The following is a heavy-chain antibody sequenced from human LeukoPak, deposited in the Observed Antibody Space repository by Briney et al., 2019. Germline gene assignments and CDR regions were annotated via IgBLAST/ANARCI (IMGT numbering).Heavy chain of an antibody. Sequence: PGGSLRLPCAASGFTVSSNYMSWVRQAPGKGLEWVSVIYSGGNTYYADSVKGRFTISRDNSKNTLYLQMNSLRAEDTAVYYCARDSAWYSYGYYAFDIWGQGTMVTVSS. CDR2: IYSGGNT. V-gene: IGHV3-53*01. D-gene: IGHD5-18*01. CDR1: GFTVSSNY. J-gene: IGHJ3*02. CDR3: ARDSAWYSYGYYAFDI.